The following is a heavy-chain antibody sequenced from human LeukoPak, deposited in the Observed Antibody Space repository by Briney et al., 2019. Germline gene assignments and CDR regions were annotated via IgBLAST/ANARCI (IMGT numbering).Heavy chain of an antibody. CDR3: ARPREHNTNSYYFDY. CDR1: GASISNYY. J-gene: IGHJ4*02. V-gene: IGHV4-4*07. Sequence: PSETLSLTCTVSGASISNYYWSWIRQPAGKGLEWIGRIHGSGITNYNPSLKSRVTMSVDTSKNLFSLRLSSVTAADTAMYYCARPREHNTNSYYFDYRGQGILVTVSS. CDR2: IHGSGIT. D-gene: IGHD1-26*01.